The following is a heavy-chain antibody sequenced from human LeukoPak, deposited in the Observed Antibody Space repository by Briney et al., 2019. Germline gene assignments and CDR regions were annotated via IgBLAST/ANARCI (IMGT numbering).Heavy chain of an antibody. V-gene: IGHV1-46*04. CDR2: IKLSGGGT. CDR1: GYTFTNYS. J-gene: IGHJ1*01. CDR3: AIDHFDSSGYYYLRDYFEH. D-gene: IGHD3-22*01. Sequence: GSLRVSCKASGYTFTNYSVHWVRQAPGQGLECMSLIKLSGGGTNYALTLQGRVTMSRDTSTSTAYIELSSLRAEDTAVYYCAIDHFDSSGYYYLRDYFEHWGQGTLVTVSS.